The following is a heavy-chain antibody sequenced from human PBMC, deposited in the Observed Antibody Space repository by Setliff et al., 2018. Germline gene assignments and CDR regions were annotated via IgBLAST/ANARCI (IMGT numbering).Heavy chain of an antibody. Sequence: GGSLRLSCAAPELIFSHTWMNWVRQAPGKGLEWVGRIKGQTDGGTTDYAAPVKGRFSISRDDSKNTVYLQMDSLKTQDTAVYYCTTGPLIGATRGYWGQGTLVTVSS. D-gene: IGHD1-26*01. CDR2: IKGQTDGGTT. V-gene: IGHV3-15*01. CDR1: ELIFSHTW. J-gene: IGHJ4*02. CDR3: TTGPLIGATRGY.